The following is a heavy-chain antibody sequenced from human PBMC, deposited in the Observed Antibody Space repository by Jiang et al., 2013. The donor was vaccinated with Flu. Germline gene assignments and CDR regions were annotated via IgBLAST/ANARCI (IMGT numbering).Heavy chain of an antibody. D-gene: IGHD5-18*01. V-gene: IGHV1-69*01. Sequence: GAEVKKPGSSVKVSCKASEGTLTSYGISWVRQAPGQGLEWMGGIIPIFGTSDFAQKFQGRLTIIADESTSTAYMELSGLRSEDTAVYYCARGVGGYSHGYILYWGQGTLVTVSS. CDR3: ARGVGGYSHGYILY. CDR2: IIPIFGTS. CDR1: EGTLTSYG. J-gene: IGHJ4*02.